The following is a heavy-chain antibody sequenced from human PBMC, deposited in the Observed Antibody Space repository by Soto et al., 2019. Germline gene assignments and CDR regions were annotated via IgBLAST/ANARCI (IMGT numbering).Heavy chain of an antibody. CDR1: GGSISGSSYY. Sequence: SETLSLTCTVSGGSISGSSYYWGWIRQPPGKGLEWIGSIYYSGSTYYNPSLKSRVTISVDTSKNQFSLKLSSVTAADTAVYYCARHGRISKGWFRELFEKNWFDPWGQGTLVTVS. CDR3: ARHGRISKGWFRELFEKNWFDP. J-gene: IGHJ5*02. CDR2: IYYSGST. D-gene: IGHD3-10*01. V-gene: IGHV4-39*01.